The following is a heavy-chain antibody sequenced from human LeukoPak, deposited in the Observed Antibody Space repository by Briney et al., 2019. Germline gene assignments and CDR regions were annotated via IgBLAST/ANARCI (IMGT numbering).Heavy chain of an antibody. CDR2: IRFDGSNK. Sequence: GGSLRLSCAASGFTFSSYGTYWVRQAPGKGLEWVAFIRFDGSNKYYANSVKGRFTISRDNSNNTLYLQMNSLRAEDTAVYYCAKDPQWLRLGGRDYYYYMDVWGKGTTVTVSS. V-gene: IGHV3-30*02. CDR1: GFTFSSYG. CDR3: AKDPQWLRLGGRDYYYYMDV. D-gene: IGHD5-12*01. J-gene: IGHJ6*03.